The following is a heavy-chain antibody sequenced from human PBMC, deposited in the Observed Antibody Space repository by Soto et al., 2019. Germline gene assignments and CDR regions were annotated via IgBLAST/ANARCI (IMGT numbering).Heavy chain of an antibody. CDR3: ARAHCTNGVCFKWYFDL. CDR2: IYYSGST. D-gene: IGHD2-8*01. Sequence: QVQLQESGPGLVKPSETLSLTCTVSGGSISSYYWSWIRQPPGKGLEWIGYIYYSGSTNYNPSLKSRVTISVDTSKNQFSLKLSSVTAADTAVYYCARAHCTNGVCFKWYFDLWGRGTLVTVSS. CDR1: GGSISSYY. V-gene: IGHV4-59*01. J-gene: IGHJ2*01.